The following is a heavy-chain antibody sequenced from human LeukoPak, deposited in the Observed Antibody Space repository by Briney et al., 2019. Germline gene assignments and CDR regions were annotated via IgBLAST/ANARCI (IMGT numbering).Heavy chain of an antibody. CDR2: ISHSGST. CDR3: ARQSCSSTSCCFSFGGAYEY. Sequence: SETLSLTCTISGGSISTSHYWGWIRQAPGKGLEWIGSISHSGSTYYDPSLKSRISISVDTSKNQFSLQLSSVTAADTAVYYCARQSCSSTSCCFSFGGAYEYWGQGTLVTVSS. D-gene: IGHD2-2*01. CDR1: GGSISTSHY. V-gene: IGHV4-39*01. J-gene: IGHJ4*02.